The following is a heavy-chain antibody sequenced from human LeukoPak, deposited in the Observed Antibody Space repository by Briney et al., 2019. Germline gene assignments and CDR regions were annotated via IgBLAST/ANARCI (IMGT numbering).Heavy chain of an antibody. CDR3: TTAPSGYAYMNGWHLDY. CDR2: IKRKSDGETT. J-gene: IGHJ4*02. CDR1: GFGFSYAW. V-gene: IGHV3-15*01. D-gene: IGHD5-18*01. Sequence: GGSLRLSCAASGFGFSYAWMGWVRQAPGKGPEWIGRIKRKSDGETTDYAAPVKVRFTISRDDSKNTLFLQMNSLKTEDTDFYYCTTAPSGYAYMNGWHLDYWGQGALVTVSS.